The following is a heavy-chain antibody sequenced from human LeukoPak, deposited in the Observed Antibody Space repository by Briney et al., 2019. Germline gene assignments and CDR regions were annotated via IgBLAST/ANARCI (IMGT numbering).Heavy chain of an antibody. J-gene: IGHJ4*02. V-gene: IGHV4-59*12. CDR2: IYYTGST. D-gene: IGHD3-10*01. CDR3: AREERDHYYGSGSYALDY. Sequence: PSETLSLTCTVSAGSITNYYWSWIRQPPGKGLEWIGYIYYTGSTYYNPSLKSRVTISVDTSKNQFSLKPSSVTAADTAVYYCAREERDHYYGSGSYALDYWGQGTLVTVSS. CDR1: AGSITNYY.